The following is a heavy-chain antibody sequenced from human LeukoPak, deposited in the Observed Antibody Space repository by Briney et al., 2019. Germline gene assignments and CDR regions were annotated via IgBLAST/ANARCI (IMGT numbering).Heavy chain of an antibody. J-gene: IGHJ5*02. CDR1: GGTFSSYA. V-gene: IGHV1-3*01. Sequence: ASVKVSCKASGGTFSSYAISWVRQAPGQGLEWMGWINAGNGNTKYSQKFQGRVTITRDTSASTAYMELSSLRSEDTAVYYCARLVGAGTGYNWFDPWGQGTLVTVSS. D-gene: IGHD6-19*01. CDR3: ARLVGAGTGYNWFDP. CDR2: INAGNGNT.